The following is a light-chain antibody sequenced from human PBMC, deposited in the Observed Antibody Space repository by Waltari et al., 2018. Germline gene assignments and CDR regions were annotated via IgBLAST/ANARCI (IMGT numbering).Light chain of an antibody. CDR1: SSNIGTYH. J-gene: IGLJ2*01. Sequence: QSVLTQPPSASGTPGQRVTIPCSGSSSNIGTYHVTRYQHLPGAAPKLLICLNNQRPSGVPDRFSASKSGTSASLAISGLQSEDEADYYCAAWDGSLNGVVFGGGTKLTVL. V-gene: IGLV1-44*01. CDR3: AAWDGSLNGVV. CDR2: LNN.